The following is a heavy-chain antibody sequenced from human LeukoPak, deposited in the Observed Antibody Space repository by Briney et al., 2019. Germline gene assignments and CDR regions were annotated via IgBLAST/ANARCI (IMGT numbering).Heavy chain of an antibody. CDR2: INPNSGGT. CDR1: GYTFTGYY. J-gene: IGHJ4*02. Sequence: ASVKVSCKASGYTFTGYYMHWVRQAPGQGLEWMGWINPNSGGTNYAQKFQGRVTMTRGTSISTAYMELSRLRSDDTAVYYCARVGTMVTSYDYWGQGTLVTVSS. D-gene: IGHD4-17*01. CDR3: ARVGTMVTSYDY. V-gene: IGHV1-2*02.